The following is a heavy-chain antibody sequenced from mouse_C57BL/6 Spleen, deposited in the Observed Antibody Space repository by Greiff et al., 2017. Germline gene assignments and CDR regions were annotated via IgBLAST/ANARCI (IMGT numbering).Heavy chain of an antibody. CDR2: IDPETGGT. CDR3: TRLGGIYYFDY. J-gene: IGHJ2*01. CDR1: GYTFTDYE. D-gene: IGHD1-1*01. V-gene: IGHV1-15*01. Sequence: SGAELVRPGASVTLSCKASGYTFTDYEMHWVKQTPVHGLEWIGAIDPETGGTAYNQKFKGKAILTADKSSSTAYMELRSLTSEDSAVYYCTRLGGIYYFDYWGQGTTLTVSS.